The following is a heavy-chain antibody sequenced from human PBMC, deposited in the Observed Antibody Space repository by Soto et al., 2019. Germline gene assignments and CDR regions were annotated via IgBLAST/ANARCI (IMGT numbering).Heavy chain of an antibody. D-gene: IGHD3-10*01. CDR3: ARAGWFGELFSDY. J-gene: IGHJ4*02. CDR2: IYYSVST. V-gene: IGHV4-31*03. Sequence: SETLSLTCTVSGGSISSGGYYWSWIRQHPGKGLEWIGYIYYSVSTYYNPSLKSRVTISVDTSKNQFSLKLSSVTAADTAVYYCARAGWFGELFSDYWGQGTLVTVSS. CDR1: GGSISSGGYY.